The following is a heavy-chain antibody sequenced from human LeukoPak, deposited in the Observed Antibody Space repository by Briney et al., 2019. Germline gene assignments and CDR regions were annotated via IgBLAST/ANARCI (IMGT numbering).Heavy chain of an antibody. CDR2: ISYDGSNK. J-gene: IGHJ4*02. Sequence: GGSLRLSCAASGFTFSSYGMHWVRQAPGKGLEWVAVISYDGSNKYYADSVKGRFTISRDNSKNTLYLQMNSLRAEDTAVYYCAKDKFFGIVGALDYWGQGTLVTVSS. V-gene: IGHV3-30*18. CDR1: GFTFSSYG. CDR3: AKDKFFGIVGALDY. D-gene: IGHD1-26*01.